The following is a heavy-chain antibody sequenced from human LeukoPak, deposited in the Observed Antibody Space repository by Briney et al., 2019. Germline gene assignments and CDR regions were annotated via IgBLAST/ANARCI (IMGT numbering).Heavy chain of an antibody. CDR3: ARQGRLGSGSFNY. D-gene: IGHD3-10*01. Sequence: KPSETLSLTCTVSVGSISSSSYSWGWIRQPPGKGLEWIGSIYYSGSTYYNPSLKSRVTISVDTSKNQFSLKLSSVTAADTAVYYCARQGRLGSGSFNYWGQGTLVTVSS. J-gene: IGHJ4*02. CDR2: IYYSGST. V-gene: IGHV4-39*01. CDR1: VGSISSSSYS.